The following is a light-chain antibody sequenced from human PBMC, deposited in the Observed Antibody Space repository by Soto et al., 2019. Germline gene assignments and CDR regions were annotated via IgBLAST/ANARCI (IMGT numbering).Light chain of an antibody. CDR3: QQLKSYPLT. Sequence: DIQLTQSPSFLSASVVDRVTLTCRASQGISSYLAWYQQKPGNAPKLLIFAASTLQSGVPSRFSGSGSGTEFTLTISSLQPEDFATYYCQQLKSYPLTFGQGTRLEIK. V-gene: IGKV1-9*01. CDR1: QGISSY. J-gene: IGKJ5*01. CDR2: AAS.